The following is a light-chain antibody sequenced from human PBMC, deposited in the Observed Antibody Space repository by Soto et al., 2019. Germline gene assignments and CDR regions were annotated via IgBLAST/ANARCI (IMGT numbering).Light chain of an antibody. Sequence: QSALTQPASVSGSPGQSITISCTGTSSDVGGYNYVSWYQQHPGIAPKPLIYGVTNRPSGVSTRFSGSKSGNTASLTISGLQAEDEADYHCSSYTSASTLLYLFGTGTKLTVL. V-gene: IGLV2-14*01. CDR3: SSYTSASTLLYL. CDR2: GVT. J-gene: IGLJ1*01. CDR1: SSDVGGYNY.